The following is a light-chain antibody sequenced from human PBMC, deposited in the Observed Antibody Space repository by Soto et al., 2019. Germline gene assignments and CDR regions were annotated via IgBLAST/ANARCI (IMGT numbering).Light chain of an antibody. CDR3: QQFGSSLYT. Sequence: EIVLTHSPGTLSLSPGERATLSCRASQSVSSSYLAWYQQKPGQAPRLLIYDASSRATGIPDRFSGSGSGTDFTLTISRLEPEDFALYYCQQFGSSLYTFGQGTKLEIK. J-gene: IGKJ2*01. CDR2: DAS. CDR1: QSVSSSY. V-gene: IGKV3-20*01.